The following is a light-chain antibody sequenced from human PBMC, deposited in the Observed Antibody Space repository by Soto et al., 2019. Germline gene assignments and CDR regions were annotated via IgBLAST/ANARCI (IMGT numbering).Light chain of an antibody. V-gene: IGKV1-5*01. CDR2: DAS. Sequence: DLQMTQSPSTLSASVGDRVTITCRASQSISSWLAWYQQKLGRAPRLLIYDASRLESGVPSRFSGSGSGTEFTLTINSLQPDDFATYYCQQYSVYWTFGQGTKVDIK. CDR1: QSISSW. CDR3: QQYSVYWT. J-gene: IGKJ1*01.